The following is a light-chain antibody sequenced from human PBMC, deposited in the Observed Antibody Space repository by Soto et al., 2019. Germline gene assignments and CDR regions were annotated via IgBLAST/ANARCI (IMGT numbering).Light chain of an antibody. Sequence: DIQMTQSPSSLSASVGDRVTITCRASESIARHLNWYQQKPGKAPKLLIYAASSLQNGVPSRFRGGGSGTDFTLTINNPQPEDFAAYYCQQTYSTLSITFGQGTRLQIK. J-gene: IGKJ5*01. CDR1: ESIARH. CDR3: QQTYSTLSIT. V-gene: IGKV1-39*01. CDR2: AAS.